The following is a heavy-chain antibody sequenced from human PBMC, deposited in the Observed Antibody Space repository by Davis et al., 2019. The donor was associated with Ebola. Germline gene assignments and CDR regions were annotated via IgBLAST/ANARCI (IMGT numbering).Heavy chain of an antibody. CDR2: IIPIFGTA. CDR1: GGTFSSYA. J-gene: IGHJ6*02. Sequence: SVKVSCKASGGTFSSYAISWVRQAPGQGLEWMGGIIPIFGTANYAQKFQGRVTITADESTSTAYMELSSLRSEDTAVYYCARDRGSDSGYDWGGGMDVWGQGTTVTVSS. D-gene: IGHD5-12*01. CDR3: ARDRGSDSGYDWGGGMDV. V-gene: IGHV1-69*13.